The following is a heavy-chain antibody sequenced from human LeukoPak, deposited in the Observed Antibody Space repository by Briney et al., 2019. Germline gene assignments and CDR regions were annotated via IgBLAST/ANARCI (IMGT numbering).Heavy chain of an antibody. CDR1: AFTFSSYS. V-gene: IGHV3-21*01. CDR3: AREPQHYRGYRFDY. D-gene: IGHD4-17*01. Sequence: GGSLRLSCAASAFTFSSYSMNWVRQAPGKGLEWVSSISTNSSYIYYADSVKGRFTISRDNAKKSLYLQMNSLRAEDTAGYYCAREPQHYRGYRFDYWGQGTLVTVSS. CDR2: ISTNSSYI. J-gene: IGHJ4*02.